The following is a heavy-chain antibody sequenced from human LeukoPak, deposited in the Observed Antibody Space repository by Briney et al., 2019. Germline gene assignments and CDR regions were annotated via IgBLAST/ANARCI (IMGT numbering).Heavy chain of an antibody. D-gene: IGHD4-17*01. J-gene: IGHJ5*02. V-gene: IGHV3-66*02. CDR2: IYSGGST. CDR1: GFTVSSNY. CDR3: ARGPSAGDYVSDNWFDP. Sequence: GGSLRLSCAASGFTVSSNYMSWVRQAPGKGLEWVSVIYSGGSTYYADSVKGRFTISRDNSKNTLYLQMNSLRAEDTAVYYCARGPSAGDYVSDNWFDPWGQGTLVTVSS.